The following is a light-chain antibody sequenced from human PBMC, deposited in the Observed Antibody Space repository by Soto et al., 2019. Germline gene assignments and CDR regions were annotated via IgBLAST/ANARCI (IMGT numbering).Light chain of an antibody. J-gene: IGLJ2*01. CDR2: DVS. CDR1: SSDVGGYNY. V-gene: IGLV2-14*01. CDR3: SSYTSSSTRV. Sequence: QSVLTQPASVSGSPGQSITISCTGTSSDVGGYNYVSWYQQHPGKAPKLMIYDVSNRPSGVSNRFSGSKSGNTASLTISGIQAEDEADYYCSSYTSSSTRVFGVGTKLTVL.